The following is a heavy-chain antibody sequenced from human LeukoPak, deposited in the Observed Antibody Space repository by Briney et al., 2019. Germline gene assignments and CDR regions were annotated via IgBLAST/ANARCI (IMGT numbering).Heavy chain of an antibody. CDR2: IWYDESNE. CDR1: GFTFSHYG. CDR3: ARVLFGELGGFYYYYYGMDV. V-gene: IGHV3-33*01. D-gene: IGHD3-10*01. Sequence: GGSLRLSCEASGFTFSHYGMHWVRQAPGKGLEWVAVIWYDESNEYYADSVKGRFTVSRNNAKNSLYLQMNSLRAEDTAVYYCARVLFGELGGFYYYYYGMDVWGQGTTVTVSS. J-gene: IGHJ6*02.